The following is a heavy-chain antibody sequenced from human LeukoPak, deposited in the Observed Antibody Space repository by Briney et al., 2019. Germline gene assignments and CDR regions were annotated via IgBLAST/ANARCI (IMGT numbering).Heavy chain of an antibody. CDR3: AKAPDGSGSYIFDY. J-gene: IGHJ4*02. V-gene: IGHV3-9*01. D-gene: IGHD3-10*01. CDR2: ISWNSGSI. CDR1: GFTFSSYA. Sequence: PGGSLRLSCAASGFTFSSYAMSWVRQAPGKGLEWVSGISWNSGSIGYADSVKGRFTISRDNAKNSLYLQMNSLRAEDTALYYCAKAPDGSGSYIFDYWGQGTLVTVSS.